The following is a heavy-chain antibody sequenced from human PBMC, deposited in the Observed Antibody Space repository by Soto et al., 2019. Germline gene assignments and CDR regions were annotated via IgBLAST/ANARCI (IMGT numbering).Heavy chain of an antibody. CDR2: IYYSGST. CDR3: ARVWGGAFDI. V-gene: IGHV4-59*01. D-gene: IGHD3-10*01. J-gene: IGHJ3*02. Sequence: SDTLSLTWTVSGGSISSYYWRWIRQPPGKGLEWIGYIYYSGSTNYNPSLKSRVTISVDTSKNQFSLKLSSVTAADTAVYYCARVWGGAFDIWGQGTMVTVSS. CDR1: GGSISSYY.